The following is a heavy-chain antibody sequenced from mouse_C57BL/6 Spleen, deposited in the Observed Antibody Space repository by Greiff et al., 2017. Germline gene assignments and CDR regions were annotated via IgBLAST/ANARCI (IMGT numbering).Heavy chain of an antibody. J-gene: IGHJ4*01. D-gene: IGHD1-1*01. CDR1: GFTFSDYY. CDR3: ARHRLYYYGISYDDAMDY. Sequence: EVKLMESEGGLVQPGSSMKLSCTASGFTFSDYYMAWVRQVPEKGLEWVAYINYDGSSTYYLDSLKSRFIISRDNAKNSLDLQMSSLKSEDTATYYCARHRLYYYGISYDDAMDYWGKGNSVTVSS. V-gene: IGHV5-16*01. CDR2: INYDGSST.